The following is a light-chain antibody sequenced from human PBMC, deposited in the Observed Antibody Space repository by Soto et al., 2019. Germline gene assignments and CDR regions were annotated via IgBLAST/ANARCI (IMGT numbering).Light chain of an antibody. Sequence: QSVLTQPASVSGSPRQSITISCTGTSSDVGSYDLVSWYQQHPGKAPKLIIYDVSKRPSGVSSRFSGSKSGNTASLTISGLQAEDEADYYCCSYAGSTTYVFGTGTQVTVL. CDR1: SSDVGSYDL. J-gene: IGLJ1*01. CDR3: CSYAGSTTYV. CDR2: DVS. V-gene: IGLV2-23*02.